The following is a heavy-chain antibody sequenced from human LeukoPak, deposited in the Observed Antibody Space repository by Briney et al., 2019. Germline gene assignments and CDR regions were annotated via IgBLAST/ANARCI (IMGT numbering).Heavy chain of an antibody. J-gene: IGHJ4*02. V-gene: IGHV1-18*01. CDR3: AREAFTIFGVVSHIDY. D-gene: IGHD3-3*01. CDR1: GYTFTSYG. Sequence: ASVKVSCKASGYTFTSYGISWVRQAPGQGLEWMGWISDYNGNTNYAQKLQGRVTMTTDTSTSTAYMELRSLRSDDTAVYYCAREAFTIFGVVSHIDYWGQGTLVTVSS. CDR2: ISDYNGNT.